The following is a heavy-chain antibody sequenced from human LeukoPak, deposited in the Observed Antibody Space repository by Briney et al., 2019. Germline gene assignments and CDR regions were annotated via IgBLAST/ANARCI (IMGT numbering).Heavy chain of an antibody. D-gene: IGHD4-17*01. Sequence: SETLSLTCTVSGGSISSYYWSWIRQPPGKGLEWIGSIYYSGSTYYNPSLKSRVTISVDTSKNQFSLKLSSVTAADTAVYYCARDLYGLFDPWGQGTLVTVSS. CDR2: IYYSGST. J-gene: IGHJ5*02. V-gene: IGHV4-59*12. CDR1: GGSISSYY. CDR3: ARDLYGLFDP.